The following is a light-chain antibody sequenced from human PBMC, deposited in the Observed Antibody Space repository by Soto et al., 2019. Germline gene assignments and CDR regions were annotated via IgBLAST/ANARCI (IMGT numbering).Light chain of an antibody. Sequence: EIVLTQSPGTLSLSPGERATLSCRASQYVSTTFFAWYQQKPGQAPRLLIYGTSNRATGIPDRFSGSGSGTDFTLTISRPEPEDFAVYYCHQYGSSPATFGQGTKVEIK. V-gene: IGKV3-20*01. CDR1: QYVSTTF. CDR3: HQYGSSPAT. CDR2: GTS. J-gene: IGKJ1*01.